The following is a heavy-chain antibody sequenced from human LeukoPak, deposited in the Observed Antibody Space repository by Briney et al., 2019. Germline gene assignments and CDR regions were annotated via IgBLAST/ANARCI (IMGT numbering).Heavy chain of an antibody. CDR2: IKTKTDGWTT. V-gene: IGHV3-15*01. CDR1: GFTFSNYW. CDR3: TSRVVTTNDY. Sequence: GGSLRLSCAASGFTFSNYWMTWVRQAPGKGLEWVGRIKTKTDGWTTEYAAPVKGRFTISRDDSKNMLYLQMNSLKSEDTAVYYCTSRVVTTNDYWGQGTLVTVSS. D-gene: IGHD2-2*01. J-gene: IGHJ4*02.